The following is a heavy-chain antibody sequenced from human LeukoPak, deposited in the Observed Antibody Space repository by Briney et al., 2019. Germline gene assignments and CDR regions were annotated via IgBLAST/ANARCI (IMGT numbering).Heavy chain of an antibody. Sequence: AXVKVSCXASGYTFTSYYMHWVRQAPGQGLEWMGIINPSGGSTSYAQKFQGRVTMTRDMSTSTVYMELSSLRSEDTAVYYCARDSSSSESLDYWGQGTLVTVSS. CDR2: INPSGGST. CDR1: GYTFTSYY. J-gene: IGHJ4*02. CDR3: ARDSSSSESLDY. V-gene: IGHV1-46*01. D-gene: IGHD6-6*01.